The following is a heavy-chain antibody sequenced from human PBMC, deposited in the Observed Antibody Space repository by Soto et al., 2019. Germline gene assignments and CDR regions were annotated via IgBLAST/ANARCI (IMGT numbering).Heavy chain of an antibody. Sequence: GASVKVSCKASGYTFTSYAMHWVRQAPGQRLEWMGWINAGNGNTKYSQKFQGRVTITRDTSASTAYMELSSLRSEDTAVYYCARDRKWLVAGSWFDPWGQGTLVTVSS. CDR3: ARDRKWLVAGSWFDP. D-gene: IGHD6-19*01. CDR1: GYTFTSYA. J-gene: IGHJ5*02. V-gene: IGHV1-3*01. CDR2: INAGNGNT.